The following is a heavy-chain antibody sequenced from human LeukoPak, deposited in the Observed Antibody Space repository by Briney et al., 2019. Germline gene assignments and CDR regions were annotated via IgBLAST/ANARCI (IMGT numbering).Heavy chain of an antibody. Sequence: GGSLRLSCAASGFTFSSYAMHWVRQAPGKGLEWVAVISYDGSNKYYADSVKGRFTISRDNSKNTLYLQMNSLRAEDTAVYYCARDLRCSGGSCYLPTLYFDYWGQGTLVTVSS. CDR1: GFTFSSYA. J-gene: IGHJ4*02. D-gene: IGHD2-15*01. CDR2: ISYDGSNK. V-gene: IGHV3-30-3*01. CDR3: ARDLRCSGGSCYLPTLYFDY.